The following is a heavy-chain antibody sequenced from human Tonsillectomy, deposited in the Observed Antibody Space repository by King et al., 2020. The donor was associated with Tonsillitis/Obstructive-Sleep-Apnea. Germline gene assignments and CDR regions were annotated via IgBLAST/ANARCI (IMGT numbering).Heavy chain of an antibody. Sequence: VQLVQSGAEVKKPGSSVNVSCKASGATFSRYAVRWVRQAPGQGLEWMGGIIPLFRTTHYAKKFQDRVTITADESATTAYLHLTSLRSDDTAVYYGARGGWATWVTDSWGLGTLVTVSS. CDR3: ARGGWATWVTDS. V-gene: IGHV1-69*12. D-gene: IGHD5-12*01. CDR2: IIPLFRTT. CDR1: GATFSRYA. J-gene: IGHJ4*02.